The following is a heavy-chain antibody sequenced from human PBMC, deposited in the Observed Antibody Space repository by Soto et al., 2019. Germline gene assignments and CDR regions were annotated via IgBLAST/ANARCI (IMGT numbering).Heavy chain of an antibody. CDR1: GFTFSSYA. J-gene: IGHJ4*02. CDR3: AKHLWFGELSN. CDR2: ISGSGGST. V-gene: IGHV3-23*01. Sequence: EVQLLESGGGLVQPGGSLRLSCAASGFTFSSYAMSWVRQAPGKGLEWVSAISGSGGSTYYADSVKGRFTISRDNSKHTLYLQMNSLGAEDTAVYYCAKHLWFGELSNWGQGTLVTVSS. D-gene: IGHD3-10*01.